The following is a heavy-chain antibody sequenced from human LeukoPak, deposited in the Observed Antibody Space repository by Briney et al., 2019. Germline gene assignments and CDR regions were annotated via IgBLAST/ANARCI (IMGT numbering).Heavy chain of an antibody. Sequence: ASETLSLTCTVSGGSISSYYWSWIRQPPGKGLEWIGYIYYSGSTNYNPSLKSRVTISVDTSKNQFSLKLSSVTAADTAVYYCARIRSGSHDAFDIWGQGTMVTVFS. CDR2: IYYSGST. CDR3: ARIRSGSHDAFDI. V-gene: IGHV4-59*01. CDR1: GGSISSYY. J-gene: IGHJ3*02. D-gene: IGHD1-26*01.